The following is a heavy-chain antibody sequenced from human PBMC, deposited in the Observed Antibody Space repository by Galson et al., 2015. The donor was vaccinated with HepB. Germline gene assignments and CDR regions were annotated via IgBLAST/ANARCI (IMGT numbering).Heavy chain of an antibody. CDR1: GFTFSNYA. V-gene: IGHV3-23*01. D-gene: IGHD2-8*02. CDR3: ASTLAGGAYLSRHNAFDM. J-gene: IGHJ3*02. CDR2: ISDSGTST. Sequence: SLRLSCAASGFTFSNYAMTWVRQAPGKGLEWVSGISDSGTSTYYADSVKGRFTISRDNSRNTVYLQMNSLRADDTAVYYCASTLAGGAYLSRHNAFDMWGQGTMVTVSP.